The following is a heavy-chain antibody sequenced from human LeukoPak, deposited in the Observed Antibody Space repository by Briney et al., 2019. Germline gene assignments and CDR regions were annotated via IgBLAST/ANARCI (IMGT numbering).Heavy chain of an antibody. D-gene: IGHD3-10*01. Sequence: PSETLSLTCTISRGSISSSYYWGWIRQPPGKGLEWIGSIYYSGSTHYNPSLKSRVTISADTSKNQFSLKLSSVTAADTAIYYCARVDPDQLLPDRSFGLWGQGTKVAVSS. CDR3: ARVDPDQLLPDRSFGL. CDR1: RGSISSSYY. V-gene: IGHV4-39*07. CDR2: IYYSGST. J-gene: IGHJ3*01.